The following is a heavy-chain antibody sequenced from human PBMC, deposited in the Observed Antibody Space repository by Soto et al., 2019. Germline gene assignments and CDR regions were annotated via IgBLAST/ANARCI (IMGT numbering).Heavy chain of an antibody. CDR2: ISDSSSAI. Sequence: EVQLVQSGGGLVQPGGSLRLSCAASGFTFSAYSINWVRQAPGKGLEWVSYISDSSSAIYYADSVKGGFTISRQNGKNSLYLQMNSLRDEDTAVYYCARDHIYAFDIWGQGTVVTVSS. CDR3: ARDHIYAFDI. J-gene: IGHJ3*02. CDR1: GFTFSAYS. V-gene: IGHV3-48*02.